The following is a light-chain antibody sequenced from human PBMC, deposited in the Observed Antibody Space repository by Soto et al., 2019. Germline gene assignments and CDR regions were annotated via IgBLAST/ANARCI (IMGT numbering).Light chain of an antibody. CDR2: DVS. CDR1: SSDVGGYNY. CDR3: SSYTSSSTLLVL. Sequence: QSVLTQPASVSGSPGQSITISCTGTSSDVGGYNYVSWYQQHPGKAPKLMIYDVSNRPSGVSNRFSGSKSGNTASLTISGLPAEDEADYYCSSYTSSSTLLVLFGGGTKLTVL. V-gene: IGLV2-14*01. J-gene: IGLJ2*01.